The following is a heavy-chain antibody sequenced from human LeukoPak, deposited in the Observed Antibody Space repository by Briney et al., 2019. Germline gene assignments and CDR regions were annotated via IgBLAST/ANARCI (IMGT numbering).Heavy chain of an antibody. Sequence: GASVNVSCKASGYTLTRYGISWVRQAPRQGLERMGWISAYNGNTNYAQKLQGRVTMTTDTSTSTAYMELRSLRSDDTAVYYCARDRWELPLMDVWGKGTTVTVSS. CDR1: GYTLTRYG. J-gene: IGHJ6*04. V-gene: IGHV1-18*01. D-gene: IGHD1-26*01. CDR2: ISAYNGNT. CDR3: ARDRWELPLMDV.